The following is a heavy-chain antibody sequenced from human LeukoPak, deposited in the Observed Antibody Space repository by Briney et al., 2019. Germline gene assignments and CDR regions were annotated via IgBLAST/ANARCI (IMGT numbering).Heavy chain of an antibody. V-gene: IGHV3-49*03. CDR1: GFTFGDYA. J-gene: IGHJ4*02. CDR3: TRDRDYVWGSYRYTTY. Sequence: RPGGPLRLSCTASGFTFGDYAMSWFRQAPGKGLEWVGFIRSKAYGGTTEYAASVKGRFTISRDDSKSIAYLQMNSLKTEDTAVYYCTRDRDYVWGSYRYTTYWGQGTLVTVSS. CDR2: IRSKAYGGTT. D-gene: IGHD3-16*02.